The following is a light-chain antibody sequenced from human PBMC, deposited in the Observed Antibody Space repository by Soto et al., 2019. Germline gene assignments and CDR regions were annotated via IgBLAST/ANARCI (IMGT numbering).Light chain of an antibody. CDR3: SSYTRSSTLVV. V-gene: IGLV2-14*01. CDR2: DVS. CDR1: SSDVGDYNY. J-gene: IGLJ2*01. Sequence: QSALTQPASVSGSPGQSITISCTGTSSDVGDYNYVSWYQQHPGKAPKLMTYDVSNRPSGVSNRFSGSKSGNTASLTISGLQAEDEADYYCSSYTRSSTLVVFGGGTKLTVL.